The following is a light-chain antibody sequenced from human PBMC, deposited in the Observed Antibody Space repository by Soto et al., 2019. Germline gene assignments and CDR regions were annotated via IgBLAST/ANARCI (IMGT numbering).Light chain of an antibody. J-gene: IGKJ4*01. CDR2: DAS. CDR3: QQYYSFPLT. V-gene: IGKV1-5*01. CDR1: QTISSW. Sequence: DIQMTQSPSTLSGSVGDRVTFTCRAGQTISSWLAWYQQKPGKAPKLLIYDASSLESGVPSRFSGSGSGTEFTLTISSLQSEDFATYYCQQYYSFPLTFGGGTKVDIK.